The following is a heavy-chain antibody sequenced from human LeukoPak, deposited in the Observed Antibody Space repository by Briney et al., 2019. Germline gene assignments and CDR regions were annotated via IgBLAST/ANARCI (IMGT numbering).Heavy chain of an antibody. V-gene: IGHV3-48*03. CDR3: AKESGDFGSGSYFGN. CDR2: ISSSGSTI. D-gene: IGHD3-10*01. CDR1: GFTFSSYE. J-gene: IGHJ4*02. Sequence: GGSLRLSCAASGFTFSSYEMNWVRQAPGKGLEWVSYISSSGSTIYYADSVKGRFTISRDNSKNTLYLQMNSLRAEDTAIYYCAKESGDFGSGSYFGNWGQGTLVTVSS.